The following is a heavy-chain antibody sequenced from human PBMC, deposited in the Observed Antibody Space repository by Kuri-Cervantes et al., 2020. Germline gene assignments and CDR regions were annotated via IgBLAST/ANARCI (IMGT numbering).Heavy chain of an antibody. D-gene: IGHD6-13*01. CDR1: GFTFSSYA. V-gene: IGHV3-9*01. J-gene: IGHJ4*02. CDR2: ISWNSGSI. Sequence: LSLTCAASGFTFSSYAMSWVRQAPGKGLEWVSGISWNSGSIGYADSVKGRFTISRDNAKNSLYLQMNSLRAEDTALYYCAKDIGEFIAAAGPSFDYWGQGTLVTVSS. CDR3: AKDIGEFIAAAGPSFDY.